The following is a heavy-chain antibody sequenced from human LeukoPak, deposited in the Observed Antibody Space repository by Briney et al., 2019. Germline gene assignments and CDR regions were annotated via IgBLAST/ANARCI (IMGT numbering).Heavy chain of an antibody. D-gene: IGHD6-19*01. V-gene: IGHV4-34*01. CDR1: GGSFSGYY. CDR2: INHSGST. J-gene: IGHJ4*02. CDR3: ARGIAVADTEYYFDY. Sequence: SETLSLTCAVYGGSFSGYYWSWIRQPPGKGLEWIGEINHSGSTNYNPSLKSRVTISVDTSKNQFSLKLSSVTAADTAVYYCARGIAVADTEYYFDYWGQGTLVTASS.